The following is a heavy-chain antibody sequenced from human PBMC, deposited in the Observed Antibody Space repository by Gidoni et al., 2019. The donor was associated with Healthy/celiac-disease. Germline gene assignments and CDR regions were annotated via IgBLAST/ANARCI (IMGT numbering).Heavy chain of an antibody. CDR1: GFTFSSYA. V-gene: IGHV3-30*04. CDR3: ARDGSSGWYGNFDY. D-gene: IGHD6-19*01. CDR2: ISYDGSNK. J-gene: IGHJ4*02. Sequence: QVQLVESGGGVVQPGRSLRLSGAASGFTFSSYAMHWVRQAPGKGLEWVSCISYDGSNKYSADSVKGRFTISRDNSKNTLYLQMNSLRAEDTAVYYCARDGSSGWYGNFDYWGQGTLVTVSS.